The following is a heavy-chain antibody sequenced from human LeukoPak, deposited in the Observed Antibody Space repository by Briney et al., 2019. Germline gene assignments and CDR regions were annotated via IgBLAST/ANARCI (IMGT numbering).Heavy chain of an antibody. CDR1: GLTVSSYE. CDR2: SSSSGSTI. Sequence: GGSLRLSCAVSGLTVSSYEMNWVRQAPGKGLEWVSYSSSSGSTIFYADSVQGRFTISRDNANNSLDLQMNSLRPEDTAVYYCARGPGTGFYRDYYFDFWGQGTLVTVSS. D-gene: IGHD3-22*01. CDR3: ARGPGTGFYRDYYFDF. J-gene: IGHJ4*02. V-gene: IGHV3-48*03.